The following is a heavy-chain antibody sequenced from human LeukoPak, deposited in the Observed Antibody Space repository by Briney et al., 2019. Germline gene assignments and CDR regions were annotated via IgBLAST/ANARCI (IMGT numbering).Heavy chain of an antibody. J-gene: IGHJ4*02. V-gene: IGHV3-48*04. Sequence: GGSLRLSCAASGFTFSSYSMNWVRQAPGKGPEWISWITASSSTIIYADSVKGRFTISRDNAKNSLFLHMNSLRAEDTAVYYCARWIPAAGSDIWGQGTLVIVSS. D-gene: IGHD6-13*01. CDR1: GFTFSSYS. CDR2: ITASSSTI. CDR3: ARWIPAAGSDI.